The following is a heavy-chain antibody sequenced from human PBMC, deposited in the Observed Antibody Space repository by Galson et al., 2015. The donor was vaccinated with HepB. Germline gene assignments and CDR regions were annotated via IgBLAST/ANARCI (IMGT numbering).Heavy chain of an antibody. CDR3: AKPKYGGSSWVESLYYAMDV. CDR1: GYSFTSYW. Sequence: QSGAEVKKPGESLKISCKGSGYSFTSYWIAWVRQMPGKGLEWMGIIYPGDSDTRYSPSFQGQVTISADKSITTAYLQWSSLKASDTAMYYCAKPKYGGSSWVESLYYAMDVWGQGTTVTVSS. D-gene: IGHD6-6*01. J-gene: IGHJ6*02. CDR2: IYPGDSDT. V-gene: IGHV5-51*03.